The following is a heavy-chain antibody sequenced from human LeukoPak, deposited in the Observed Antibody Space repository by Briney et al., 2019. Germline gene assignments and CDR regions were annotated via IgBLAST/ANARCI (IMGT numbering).Heavy chain of an antibody. CDR3: ARGGIVGANDAFDI. Sequence: SVKVSCKASGGTFSSYAISWVRQAPGQGLEWMGGIIPIFGTANYAQKFQGRVTITADKSTSTAYMELSSLRSEDTAVYYCARGGIVGANDAFDIWGQGTMVTVSS. D-gene: IGHD1-26*01. CDR2: IIPIFGTA. CDR1: GGTFSSYA. V-gene: IGHV1-69*06. J-gene: IGHJ3*02.